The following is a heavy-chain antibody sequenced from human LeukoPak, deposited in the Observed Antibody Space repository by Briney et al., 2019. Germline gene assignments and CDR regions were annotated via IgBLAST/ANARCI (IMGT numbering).Heavy chain of an antibody. CDR2: IRHTGST. Sequence: SETLSLTCAVYGGSFNDYYWSWIRQPPGKGLEWIGEIRHTGSTNYNPSLESRVTISIDTSKRHFSLKLTSVTAADTAVYYCVRLGRAAGFYFLDYWGQGSLVTVSS. J-gene: IGHJ4*02. CDR3: VRLGRAAGFYFLDY. D-gene: IGHD6-13*01. CDR1: GGSFNDYY. V-gene: IGHV4-34*01.